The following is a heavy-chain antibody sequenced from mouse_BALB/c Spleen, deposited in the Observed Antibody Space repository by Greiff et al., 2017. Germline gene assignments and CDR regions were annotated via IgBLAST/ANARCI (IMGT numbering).Heavy chain of an antibody. CDR2: ISSGSSTI. J-gene: IGHJ4*01. D-gene: IGHD2-3*01. CDR3: ARSSGYSYYYAMDY. CDR1: GFTFSSFG. V-gene: IGHV5-17*02. Sequence: DVMLVESGGGLVQPGGSRKLSCAASGFTFSSFGMHWVRQAPEKGLEWVAYISSGSSTIYYADTVKGRFTISRDNPKNTLFLQMTSLRSEDTAMYYCARSSGYSYYYAMDYWGQGTSVTVSS.